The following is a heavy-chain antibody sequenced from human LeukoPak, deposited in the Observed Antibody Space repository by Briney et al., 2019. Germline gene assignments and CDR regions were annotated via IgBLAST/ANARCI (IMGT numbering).Heavy chain of an antibody. J-gene: IGHJ6*02. D-gene: IGHD4-17*01. Sequence: GGSLGLSCAASGFTVSSNYMSWVRQAPGKGLEWVSVIYSGGSTYYADSVKGRFTISRDNSKNTLYLQMNSLRAEDTAVYYCATCREDYGDYVGYYYGMDVWGQGTTVTVSS. CDR3: ATCREDYGDYVGYYYGMDV. CDR1: GFTVSSNY. CDR2: IYSGGST. V-gene: IGHV3-66*01.